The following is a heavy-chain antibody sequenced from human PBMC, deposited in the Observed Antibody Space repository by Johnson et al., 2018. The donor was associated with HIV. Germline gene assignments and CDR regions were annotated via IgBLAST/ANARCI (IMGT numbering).Heavy chain of an antibody. CDR3: AKDTEPIFWYSSGWTLGLHAFDI. J-gene: IGHJ3*02. Sequence: VQLVESGGGLVQPGGSLRLSYAASGFTVSSNYMSWVRQAPGKGLEWVSAISGSGGSTYYADSVKGRFTISRDNSKNTLYLQMNSLRAEDTAVYYCAKDTEPIFWYSSGWTLGLHAFDIWGQGTMVTVSS. V-gene: IGHV3-23*04. D-gene: IGHD6-19*01. CDR1: GFTVSSNY. CDR2: ISGSGGST.